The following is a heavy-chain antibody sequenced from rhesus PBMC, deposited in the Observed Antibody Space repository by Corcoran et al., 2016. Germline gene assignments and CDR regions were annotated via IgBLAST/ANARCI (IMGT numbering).Heavy chain of an antibody. CDR2: ISNGGGST. CDR3: AKIPSSANYYDSGYYTVDY. CDR1: GFTFSSYW. Sequence: EVQLVESGGGLAKPGGSLRLSCAASGFTFSSYWMHWVRQAPGKGLEWVSYISNGGGSTYYADSVKGRFTISRDNSKNTLSLQMNSLRAEDTAVYYCAKIPSSANYYDSGYYTVDYWGQGVLVTVSS. J-gene: IGHJ4*01. V-gene: IGHV3S25*01. D-gene: IGHD3-28*01.